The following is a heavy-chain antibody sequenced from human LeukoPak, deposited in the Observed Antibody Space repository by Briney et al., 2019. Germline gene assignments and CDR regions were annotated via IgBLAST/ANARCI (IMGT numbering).Heavy chain of an antibody. CDR3: ARARGYSYGLYYFDY. CDR2: IYSGGST. CDR1: GFTVSSNY. J-gene: IGHJ4*02. D-gene: IGHD5-18*01. Sequence: GGSLRLSCAASGFTVSSNYMSWVRQAPGKGVEWVSVIYSGGSTYYADSVKGRFTISRDNSKNTLYLQMNSLRAEDTAVYYCARARGYSYGLYYFDYWGQGTLVTVSS. V-gene: IGHV3-53*01.